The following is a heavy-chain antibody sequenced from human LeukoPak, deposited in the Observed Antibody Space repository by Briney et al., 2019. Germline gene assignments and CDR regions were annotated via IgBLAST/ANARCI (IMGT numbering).Heavy chain of an antibody. V-gene: IGHV1-3*01. CDR3: AREDGYDFFLDN. CDR2: INGGNGNT. D-gene: IGHD5-24*01. CDR1: GYTFTGYY. Sequence: ASVKVSCKASGYTFTGYYMHWVCQAPGQRLEWMGWINGGNGNTKYSQQFQGRVTITRDTSATTAYMELTSLRSEDMAVYYCAREDGYDFFLDNWGQGTLVTVSS. J-gene: IGHJ4*02.